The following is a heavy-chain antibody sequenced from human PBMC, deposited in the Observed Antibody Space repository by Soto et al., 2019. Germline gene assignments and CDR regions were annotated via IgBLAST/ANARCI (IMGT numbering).Heavy chain of an antibody. J-gene: IGHJ4*02. CDR3: AREVLWSRYFDY. Sequence: QVQLVESGGGLVQPWRSLRLSCAASGFIFSNYVMYWVRQAPGKGLEWVAFMSYDGTTKSYADSVKVRFTISRDNSQNTLYLQMNSLRPEDTGVYYCAREVLWSRYFDYWGQGTLVTVSS. CDR2: MSYDGTTK. CDR1: GFIFSNYV. D-gene: IGHD3-10*01. V-gene: IGHV3-30-3*01.